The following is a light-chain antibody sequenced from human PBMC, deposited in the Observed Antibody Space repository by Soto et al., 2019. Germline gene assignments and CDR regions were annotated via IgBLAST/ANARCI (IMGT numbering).Light chain of an antibody. V-gene: IGKV1-5*01. Sequence: DIQMTQSPSSLSASLGDRVTITCRASQSTSSRLAWYQQKPGKAPKLLIYDASTLESGVPSRFSGSGSGTEFTLTISSLQSEDFAIYYCQQYKSWPIKFGQGTRLEIK. CDR2: DAS. CDR1: QSTSSR. CDR3: QQYKSWPIK. J-gene: IGKJ5*01.